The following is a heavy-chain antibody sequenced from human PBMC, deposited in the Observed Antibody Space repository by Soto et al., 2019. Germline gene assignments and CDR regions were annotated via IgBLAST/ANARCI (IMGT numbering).Heavy chain of an antibody. CDR1: GFTFSSYA. CDR3: AKESGSGGSWIYGMDV. V-gene: IGHV3-23*01. D-gene: IGHD2-15*01. Sequence: PGGSLRLSCAASGFTFSSYAMSWVRQAPGKGLEWVSAISGSGGSTYYADSVKGRFTISRDNSKNTLYLQMNSLRAEDTAVYYCAKESGSGGSWIYGMDVWGQGTTVTVAS. J-gene: IGHJ6*02. CDR2: ISGSGGST.